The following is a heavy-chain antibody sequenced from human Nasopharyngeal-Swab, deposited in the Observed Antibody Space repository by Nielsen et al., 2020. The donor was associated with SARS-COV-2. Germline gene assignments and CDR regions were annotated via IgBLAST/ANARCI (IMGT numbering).Heavy chain of an antibody. Sequence: SETLSLTCAVYGGSFSGYYWSWIRQPPGKGLEWIGEINHSGNTNYNPSLKSRVTISVDTSKNQFSLKLSSVTAADTAVYYCARSVFRWYFDLWGRGTLVTVSS. V-gene: IGHV4-34*01. CDR2: INHSGNT. CDR1: GGSFSGYY. J-gene: IGHJ2*01. CDR3: ARSVFRWYFDL.